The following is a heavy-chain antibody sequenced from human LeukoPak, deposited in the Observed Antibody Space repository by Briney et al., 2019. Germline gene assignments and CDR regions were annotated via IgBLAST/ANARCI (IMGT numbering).Heavy chain of an antibody. V-gene: IGHV3-9*01. CDR3: ARDKGFSV. CDR2: ISWNSGSI. Sequence: GGSLRLSCAASGFTFDDYAMHWVRQAPGKGLEWVSGISWNSGSIGYADSVKGRFTISRDNAKNPLYLQMNSLRAEDTAVYYCARDKGFSVWGKGTTVTVSS. D-gene: IGHD3-10*01. CDR1: GFTFDDYA. J-gene: IGHJ6*04.